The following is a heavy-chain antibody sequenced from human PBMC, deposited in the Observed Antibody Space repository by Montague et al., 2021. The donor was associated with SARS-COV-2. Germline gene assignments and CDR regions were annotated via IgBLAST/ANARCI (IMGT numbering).Heavy chain of an antibody. J-gene: IGHJ4*02. V-gene: IGHV4-59*08. D-gene: IGHD3-9*01. CDR1: GGSISDYY. Sequence: SETLSLTCSVSGGSISDYYWNWIRQPPGKGLEWLGYIYYSGSTNYNPSLKSRVTISVDTSKNQFSLRLSSVTAADTAVYYCARLPYILPGYAYFDFWGQGSLVIVSS. CDR3: ARLPYILPGYAYFDF. CDR2: IYYSGST.